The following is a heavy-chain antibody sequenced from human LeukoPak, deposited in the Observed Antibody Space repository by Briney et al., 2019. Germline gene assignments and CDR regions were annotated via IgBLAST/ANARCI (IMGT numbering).Heavy chain of an antibody. Sequence: SVTLSLTCAVYGGSFSGYYWSWIRQPPGKGLEWIGEINHSGSTNYNPSLKSRVTISVGTSKNQFSLKLNSVTAADTAVYYCARSRDGYSYGYGRSRSWFDPWGQGTLVTVSS. CDR2: INHSGST. V-gene: IGHV4-34*01. D-gene: IGHD5-18*01. CDR3: ARSRDGYSYGYGRSRSWFDP. J-gene: IGHJ5*02. CDR1: GGSFSGYY.